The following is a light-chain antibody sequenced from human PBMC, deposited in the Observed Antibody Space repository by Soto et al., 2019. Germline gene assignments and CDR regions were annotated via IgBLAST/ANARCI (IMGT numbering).Light chain of an antibody. V-gene: IGLV1-44*01. Sequence: QSVLTQPPSASGTPGQGVTISCSGSSSNIGSNTVNWYQQLPGTAPKLLIYSNDQRPSAVPDRFSASKSGTSASLAISGLQSEDEADFYCAAWDDSLKAWVFGGGTKLTVL. J-gene: IGLJ3*02. CDR2: SND. CDR3: AAWDDSLKAWV. CDR1: SSNIGSNT.